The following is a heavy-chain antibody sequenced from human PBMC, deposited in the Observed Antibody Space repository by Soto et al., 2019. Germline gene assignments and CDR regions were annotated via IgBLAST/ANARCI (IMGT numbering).Heavy chain of an antibody. Sequence: GGSLRLSCAASGFTFSSYGMHWVRQAPGKGLEWVAVISYDGSNKYYADSVKGRFTISRDNSKNTLYLQMNSLRAEDTAVYYCAKATNDGDYDYLCGSYDMDDWGQGTTVTVSS. D-gene: IGHD3-16*01. J-gene: IGHJ6*02. CDR3: AKATNDGDYDYLCGSYDMDD. CDR2: ISYDGSNK. V-gene: IGHV3-30*18. CDR1: GFTFSSYG.